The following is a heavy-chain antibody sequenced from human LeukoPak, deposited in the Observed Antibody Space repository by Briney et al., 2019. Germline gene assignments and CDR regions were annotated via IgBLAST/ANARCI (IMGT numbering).Heavy chain of an antibody. D-gene: IGHD3-10*01. J-gene: IGHJ3*02. Sequence: ASVKVSCKASGYTFTRYYMHWVRQAPGQGLEWMGWINPNSGGTNYAQKFQGRVTMTRDTSISTAYMELSRLRSDDTAVYYCARLGEHVANTMVRGVEAFDIWGQGTMVTVSS. CDR2: INPNSGGT. CDR1: GYTFTRYY. V-gene: IGHV1-2*02. CDR3: ARLGEHVANTMVRGVEAFDI.